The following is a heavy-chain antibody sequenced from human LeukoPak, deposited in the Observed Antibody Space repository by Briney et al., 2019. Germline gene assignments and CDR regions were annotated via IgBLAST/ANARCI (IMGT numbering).Heavy chain of an antibody. Sequence: ASVKVSCKASGYTFTGYYMHWVRQAPGQGLEWMGWINPNSGGTNYAQKFQGRVTMTRGTSISTAYMELSRLRSDDTAVYYCARDYCGGDCHFDYWGQGTLVTVSS. D-gene: IGHD2-21*02. CDR2: INPNSGGT. V-gene: IGHV1-2*02. CDR1: GYTFTGYY. J-gene: IGHJ4*02. CDR3: ARDYCGGDCHFDY.